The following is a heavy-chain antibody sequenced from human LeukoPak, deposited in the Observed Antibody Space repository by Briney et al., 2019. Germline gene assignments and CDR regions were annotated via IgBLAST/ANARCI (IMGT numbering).Heavy chain of an antibody. D-gene: IGHD2-15*01. V-gene: IGHV4-59*01. CDR2: IHSIGIT. Sequence: SETLSLTCTVSGGSISTYYWSWIRQPPGKGLEWIGYIHSIGITNYNPSLKSRVTISVVTSKNQFSLKLTSVTAADTAVYYCARVGYCSGGSCGFDYWGQGTLVTVSS. CDR3: ARVGYCSGGSCGFDY. J-gene: IGHJ4*02. CDR1: GGSISTYY.